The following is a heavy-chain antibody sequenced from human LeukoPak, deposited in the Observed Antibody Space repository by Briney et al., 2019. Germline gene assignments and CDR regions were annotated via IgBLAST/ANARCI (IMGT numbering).Heavy chain of an antibody. D-gene: IGHD2-2*02. CDR1: GYTFTSYD. CDR2: MNPNSGNT. CDR3: ATGLRRYCSSTSCYRFDY. V-gene: IGHV1-8*01. Sequence: ASVKVSCKASGYTFTSYDINWVRQATGQGLEWMGWMNPNSGNTGYAQKFQGRVTMTRNTSISTAYMELSSLRSEDTAVYYCATGLRRYCSSTSCYRFDYWGQGTLVTVSS. J-gene: IGHJ4*02.